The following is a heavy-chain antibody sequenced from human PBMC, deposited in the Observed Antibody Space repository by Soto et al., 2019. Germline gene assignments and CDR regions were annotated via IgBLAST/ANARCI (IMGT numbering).Heavy chain of an antibody. D-gene: IGHD2-2*01. V-gene: IGHV1-69*01. J-gene: IGHJ6*02. CDR1: GGTFSNYA. Sequence: QVQLVQSGAEVKKPGSSVKVSCKASGGTFSNYAISWVRQAPGQGLEWMGGIIPISGTANYAKKFQGRVTITAGESTSTAYVELSSLRSEDTAVYYCARSQGSSTSLEIYYYYYYGMDVWGQGTTVTVSS. CDR2: IIPISGTA. CDR3: ARSQGSSTSLEIYYYYYYGMDV.